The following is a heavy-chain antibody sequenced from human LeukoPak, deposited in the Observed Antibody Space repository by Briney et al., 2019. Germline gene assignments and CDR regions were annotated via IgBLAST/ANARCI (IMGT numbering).Heavy chain of an antibody. CDR3: ASRGGNSPPYYFDY. D-gene: IGHD4-23*01. Sequence: SETLCLTCTVSGGCISSSSYYWGWIRQPPGKGLEWIGSIYYSGSTYYNPSLKSRVTISVDTSKNQFSLKLSSVTAADTAVYYCASRGGNSPPYYFDYWGQGTLVTVSS. CDR1: GGCISSSSYY. CDR2: IYYSGST. V-gene: IGHV4-39*01. J-gene: IGHJ4*02.